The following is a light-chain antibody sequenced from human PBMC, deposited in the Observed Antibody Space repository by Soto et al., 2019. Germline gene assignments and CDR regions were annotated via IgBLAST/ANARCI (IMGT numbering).Light chain of an antibody. Sequence: QSALAQPASVYGSPGQSITISCTGTSSDVGGYNYVSWYQQHPGKAPKLMIYDVSNRPSGVSNRFSGSKSGNTASLTISGLQAEDEADYYCSSYTSSSTLDYVFGTGTKVTV. J-gene: IGLJ1*01. CDR3: SSYTSSSTLDYV. V-gene: IGLV2-14*01. CDR2: DVS. CDR1: SSDVGGYNY.